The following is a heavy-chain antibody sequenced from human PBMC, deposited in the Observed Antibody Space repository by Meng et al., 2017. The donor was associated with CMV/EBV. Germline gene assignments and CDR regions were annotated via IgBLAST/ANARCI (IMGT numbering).Heavy chain of an antibody. CDR1: GFTISSNY. V-gene: IGHV3-53*01. Sequence: GESLKISCAASGFTISSNYMTWVRQAPGKGLEWVSLIYSGGSTYYADSVKGRFTISRDNSKNTLFLQMNSLRAEDTAVYYCARWDIVTTFRKDYYYYGMDVWGQGTTVTVSS. J-gene: IGHJ6*02. CDR2: IYSGGST. D-gene: IGHD5-12*01. CDR3: ARWDIVTTFRKDYYYYGMDV.